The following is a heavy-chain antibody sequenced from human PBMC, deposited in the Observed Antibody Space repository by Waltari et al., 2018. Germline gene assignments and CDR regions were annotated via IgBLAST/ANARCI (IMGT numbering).Heavy chain of an antibody. CDR3: ASGYYSNYGY. CDR1: GGSLSSTKW. V-gene: IGHV4-4*02. J-gene: IGHJ4*02. Sequence: QVQLQESGPGLVNPSGTLSLTCAVSGGSLSSTKWWSWVRQPPGKGLEWIGEIYHTGITNYNPSIKGRVTISLDKSKNHFSLKLNSVTAAETAVYYCASGYYSNYGYWGQGTLVTVSS. CDR2: IYHTGIT. D-gene: IGHD4-4*01.